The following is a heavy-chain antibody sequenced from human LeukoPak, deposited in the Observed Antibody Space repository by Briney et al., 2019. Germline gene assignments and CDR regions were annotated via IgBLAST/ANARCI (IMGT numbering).Heavy chain of an antibody. CDR1: GGSISSGGYY. D-gene: IGHD3-22*01. J-gene: IGHJ4*02. CDR2: VYYSGST. V-gene: IGHV4-31*03. Sequence: SQTLSLTCTVSGGSISSGGYYWSWIRQHPGKGLEWIGYVYYSGSTYYNPSLKSRVTISVDTSKNQFSLKLSSVTAADTAVYYCARWAGGAYYYGSSGYSKRGVVDYWGQGTLVTVSS. CDR3: ARWAGGAYYYGSSGYSKRGVVDY.